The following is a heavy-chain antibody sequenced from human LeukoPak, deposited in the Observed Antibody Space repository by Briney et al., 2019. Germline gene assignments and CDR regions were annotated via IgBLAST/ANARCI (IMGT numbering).Heavy chain of an antibody. Sequence: GGSLRLSCAASGFTFSNYGMHWVRQAPGKGLEWVAVIWYDGSNKYYADSVKGRFTISRDNAKNSLYLQMNSLRAEDTAVYYCARHSSSWLYFDYWGQGTLVTVSS. CDR2: IWYDGSNK. J-gene: IGHJ4*02. D-gene: IGHD6-13*01. CDR3: ARHSSSWLYFDY. V-gene: IGHV3-33*03. CDR1: GFTFSNYG.